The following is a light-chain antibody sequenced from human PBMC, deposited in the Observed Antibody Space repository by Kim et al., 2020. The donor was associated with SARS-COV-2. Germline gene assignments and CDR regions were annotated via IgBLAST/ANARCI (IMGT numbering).Light chain of an antibody. CDR2: GNS. J-gene: IGLJ3*02. V-gene: IGLV1-40*01. CDR3: QSYDSSLSGSV. Sequence: RVTISCTGGSANIGAGYDVRWYQQLPGTAPKLLIYGNSNRPSGVPDRFSGSKSGTSASLAITGLQAEDEADYYCQSYDSSLSGSVFGGGTQLTVL. CDR1: SANIGAGYD.